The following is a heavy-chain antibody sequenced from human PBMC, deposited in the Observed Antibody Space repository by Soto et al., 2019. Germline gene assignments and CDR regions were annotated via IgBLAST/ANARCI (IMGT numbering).Heavy chain of an antibody. CDR1: GGAISSGY. CDR2: IYYSGNT. J-gene: IGHJ5*02. V-gene: IGHV4-59*01. Sequence: SETLSLTCSVSGGAISSGYWNWIRQPPGKGLEWIGFIYYSGNTNYSPSLKSRVTISVDTSKNQFSLKLRSVTAADTAVYYCAREGDGYNSNWFDPWGQGTLVTVSS. CDR3: AREGDGYNSNWFDP. D-gene: IGHD5-12*01.